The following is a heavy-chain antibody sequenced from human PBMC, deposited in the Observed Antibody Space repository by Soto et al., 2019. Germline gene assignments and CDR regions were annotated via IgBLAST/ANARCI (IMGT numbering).Heavy chain of an antibody. CDR1: GYTFTGYY. CDR2: INPKSGGT. V-gene: IGHV1-2*04. J-gene: IGHJ6*02. D-gene: IGHD2-21*02. Sequence: ASVKVSCKASGYTFTGYYMHGVRQAPGQGLEWMGWINPKSGGTNYAQKFQGWVTMTRDTSISTAYMELSRLRSDDTAVYYCARGDCGGDCYPRGGYYGMDVWGQGTTVTVSS. CDR3: ARGDCGGDCYPRGGYYGMDV.